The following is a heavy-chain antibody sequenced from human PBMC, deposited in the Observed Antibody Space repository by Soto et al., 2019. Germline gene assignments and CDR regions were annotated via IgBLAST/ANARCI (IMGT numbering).Heavy chain of an antibody. V-gene: IGHV4-34*01. CDR3: ARGRRELWFGTYNWLDP. CDR2: INDSGST. J-gene: IGHJ5*02. Sequence: PSETLSLTCAVYGGSFSGYYWSWIRQPPGKGLEWIGEINDSGSTTYNPSLKSRVTILLDTSKNQFSLKLSSVTAADTAVYFCARGRRELWFGTYNWLDPCGQGPLVTVYS. D-gene: IGHD3-10*01. CDR1: GGSFSGYY.